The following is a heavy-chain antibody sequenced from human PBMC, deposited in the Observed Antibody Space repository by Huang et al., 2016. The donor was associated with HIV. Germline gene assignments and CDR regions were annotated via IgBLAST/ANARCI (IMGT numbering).Heavy chain of an antibody. D-gene: IGHD6-13*01. Sequence: QVQLVASGGGVVQPGRSLRISCAASGFTFSSYGMHWVRQAPGKGRGWVAVISYDGKTKYYADSGKGRVSISRDNSKTTVYLQLNRLRVEDTAVYYCAKGGSAAAVLDFWGQGTLVTVSS. V-gene: IGHV3-30*18. CDR2: ISYDGKTK. CDR1: GFTFSSYG. J-gene: IGHJ4*02. CDR3: AKGGSAAAVLDF.